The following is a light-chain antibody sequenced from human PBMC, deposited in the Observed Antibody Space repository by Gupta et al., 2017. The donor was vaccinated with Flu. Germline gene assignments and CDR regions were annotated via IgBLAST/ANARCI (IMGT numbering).Light chain of an antibody. CDR1: QSVSSY. Sequence: VLTQSPATLSLSPGERAPLSCRASQSVSSYLAWYQQKPGQAPRLLIYDASNRATGIPARFSGSGFGTDFTLTISSLEPEDFAVYYCQQRSNWPPLTFGGGTKVEIK. V-gene: IGKV3-11*01. CDR2: DAS. CDR3: QQRSNWPPLT. J-gene: IGKJ4*01.